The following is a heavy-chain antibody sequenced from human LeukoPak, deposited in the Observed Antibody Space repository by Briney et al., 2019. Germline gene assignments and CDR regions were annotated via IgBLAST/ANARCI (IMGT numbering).Heavy chain of an antibody. CDR3: VRGGTYYYDSSGYSAGDY. CDR1: GFTFSSYA. J-gene: IGHJ4*02. D-gene: IGHD3-22*01. CDR2: ISYDGSNK. V-gene: IGHV3-30-3*01. Sequence: PGGSLRLSCAASGFTFSSYAMHWVRQAPGKGLEWVAVISYDGSNKYYADSVKGRFTISRDNSKNTLYLQMNSLRAEDTAVYFAVRGGTYYYDSSGYSAGDYWGQGTLVTVSS.